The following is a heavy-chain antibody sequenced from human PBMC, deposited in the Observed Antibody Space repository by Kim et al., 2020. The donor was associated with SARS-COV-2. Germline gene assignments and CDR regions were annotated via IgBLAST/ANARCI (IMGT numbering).Heavy chain of an antibody. CDR3: AKSHQGGYYYGMDV. V-gene: IGHV3-30*18. CDR2: ISYDGSNK. Sequence: GGSLRLSCAASGFTFSSYGMHWVRQAPGKGLEWVAVISYDGSNKYYADSVKGRFTISRDNSKNTLYLQMNSLRAEDTAVYYCAKSHQGGYYYGMDVWGQGDTVTGSS. J-gene: IGHJ6*02. CDR1: GFTFSSYG. D-gene: IGHD1-26*01.